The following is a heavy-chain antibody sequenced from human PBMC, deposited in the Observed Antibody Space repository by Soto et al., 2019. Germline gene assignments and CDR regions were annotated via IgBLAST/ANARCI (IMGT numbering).Heavy chain of an antibody. D-gene: IGHD3-22*01. CDR3: ARDYYDSSGYYGFGY. V-gene: IGHV4-59*01. J-gene: IGHJ4*02. CDR2: IYYSGST. CDR1: GGSISSYY. Sequence: PSETLSLTCTVSGGSISSYYWSWIRQPPGKGLEWIGYIYYSGSTNYNPSLKSRVTISVDTSKNQFSLKLSSVTAADTAVYYCARDYYDSSGYYGFGYWGQGTLVTVSS.